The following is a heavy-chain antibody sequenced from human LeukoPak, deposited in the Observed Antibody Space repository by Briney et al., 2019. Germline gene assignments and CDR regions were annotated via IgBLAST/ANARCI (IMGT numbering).Heavy chain of an antibody. D-gene: IGHD4-23*01. J-gene: IGHJ4*02. Sequence: SETLSLTCTVSGGSTSSGSYYWSWIRQPAGKGLEWIGRIYTSGSTIYNPSLKSRVTISVHTSNNQFSLKLSSVTAADTAVYYCARAFYGGNSYYFDFWGQGTLVTVSS. V-gene: IGHV4-61*02. CDR1: GGSTSSGSYY. CDR3: ARAFYGGNSYYFDF. CDR2: IYTSGST.